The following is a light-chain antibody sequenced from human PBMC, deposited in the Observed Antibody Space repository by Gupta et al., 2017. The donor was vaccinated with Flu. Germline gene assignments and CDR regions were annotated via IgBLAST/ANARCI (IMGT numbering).Light chain of an antibody. Sequence: QSALAQPPSASGSPGQSVTISCTGSSGDIGAYGYVSWYRQYPGEAPELVIYEVNMRPSVVPDRFSGSKSGTTASLTISGLQDEDEGLYFCSSYAGDPFVFGSGTKVTVL. J-gene: IGLJ1*01. V-gene: IGLV2-8*01. CDR3: SSYAGDPFV. CDR1: SGDIGAYGY. CDR2: EVN.